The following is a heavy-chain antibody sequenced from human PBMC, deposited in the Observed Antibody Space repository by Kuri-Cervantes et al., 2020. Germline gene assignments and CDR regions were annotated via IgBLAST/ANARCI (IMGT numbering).Heavy chain of an antibody. Sequence: GESLKISCAASGFTFSSYSMNWVRQAPGKGLEWVSYISSSSSTIYYADSVKGRFTISRDNAKNTLYLQMNSLRAEDTAVYYCARDRGRLAFDIWGQGTMVTVSS. V-gene: IGHV3-48*01. J-gene: IGHJ3*02. D-gene: IGHD3-10*01. CDR2: ISSSSSTI. CDR3: ARDRGRLAFDI. CDR1: GFTFSSYS.